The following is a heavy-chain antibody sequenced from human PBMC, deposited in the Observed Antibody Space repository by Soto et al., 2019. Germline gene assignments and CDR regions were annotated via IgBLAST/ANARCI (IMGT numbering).Heavy chain of an antibody. CDR2: ISAYNGNT. Sequence: QVQLVQSGAEVKKPGASVKVSCKASGYTFTSYGISWVRQAPGQGLEYMGWISAYNGNTNYAQNLQGRVTMTTDTPTSPASMELRSLRSDDTAVYYCASGRRNTAEAYCGQGTLVTVSS. CDR1: GYTFTSYG. D-gene: IGHD5-18*01. V-gene: IGHV1-18*01. CDR3: ASGRRNTAEAY. J-gene: IGHJ4*02.